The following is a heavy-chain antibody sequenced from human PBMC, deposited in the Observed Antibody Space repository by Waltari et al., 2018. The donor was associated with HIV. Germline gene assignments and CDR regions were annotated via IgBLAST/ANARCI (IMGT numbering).Heavy chain of an antibody. V-gene: IGHV4-34*01. CDR2: INHSGST. D-gene: IGHD3-22*01. Sequence: QVQLQQWGAGLLKPPETLSLTCAAYGGSFSGYYWSWIRQPPGKGVEWIGEINHSGSTKYNPSLKSLGTRSVATSNTQVALQLSSVTAADAAVYYCARVRLGGYYDSSGSMAGHFQHWGQGTLVTVSS. CDR1: GGSFSGYY. CDR3: ARVRLGGYYDSSGSMAGHFQH. J-gene: IGHJ1*01.